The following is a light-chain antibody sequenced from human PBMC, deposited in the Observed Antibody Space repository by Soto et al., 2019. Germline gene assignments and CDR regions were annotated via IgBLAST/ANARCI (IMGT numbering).Light chain of an antibody. CDR3: SSYAGSNNYV. Sequence: QSALTQPPSASGSPGQSVTISCTATSGDVGGYNYVSWYQQHPGKAPKLMIYEVSTRPSGVPDRFSGSKSGNTASLTVSGLQAEDEADYYCSSYAGSNNYVFGTGTKLTVL. CDR2: EVS. CDR1: SGDVGGYNY. J-gene: IGLJ1*01. V-gene: IGLV2-8*01.